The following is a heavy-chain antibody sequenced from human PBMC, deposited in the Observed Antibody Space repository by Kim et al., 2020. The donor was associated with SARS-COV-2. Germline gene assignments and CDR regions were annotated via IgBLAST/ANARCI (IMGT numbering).Heavy chain of an antibody. D-gene: IGHD2-15*01. CDR2: IYYSGST. CDR3: ARELLDTPGYYYGMDV. Sequence: SETLSLTCTVSGGSISSSSYYWGWIRQPPGKGLEWIGSIYYSGSTYYNPSLKSRVTISVDTSKNQFSLKLSSVTAADTAVYYCARELLDTPGYYYGMDVWGQGTTVTVSS. J-gene: IGHJ6*02. CDR1: GGSISSSSYY. V-gene: IGHV4-39*07.